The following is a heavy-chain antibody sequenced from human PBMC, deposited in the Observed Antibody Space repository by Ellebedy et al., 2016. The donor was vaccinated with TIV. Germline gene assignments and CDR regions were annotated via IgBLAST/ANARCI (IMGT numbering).Heavy chain of an antibody. D-gene: IGHD4-23*01. CDR3: AREIIYGGYYFDY. Sequence: GGSLRLSXAASGFTFSSYGMHWVRQAPGKGLEWVAVIWSDGTTKYYSDSAKGRFTISRDNSKNTLYLQMNSLRAEDTAVYYCAREIIYGGYYFDYWGQGTLVTVSS. J-gene: IGHJ4*02. V-gene: IGHV3-33*01. CDR1: GFTFSSYG. CDR2: IWSDGTTK.